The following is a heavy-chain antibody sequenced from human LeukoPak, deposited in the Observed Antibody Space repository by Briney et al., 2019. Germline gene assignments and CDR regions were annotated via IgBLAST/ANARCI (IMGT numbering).Heavy chain of an antibody. Sequence: PGGSLRLSCAASGFTFRSYGMHWVRQATGKGLEWVAFIRYDETDKYYADSVKGRFTISRDNSKNTRYLQMSSLRAEDTAVYYCAKATNYYYMDVWGKGTTVTVSS. CDR3: AKATNYYYMDV. J-gene: IGHJ6*03. V-gene: IGHV3-30*02. CDR2: IRYDETDK. CDR1: GFTFRSYG.